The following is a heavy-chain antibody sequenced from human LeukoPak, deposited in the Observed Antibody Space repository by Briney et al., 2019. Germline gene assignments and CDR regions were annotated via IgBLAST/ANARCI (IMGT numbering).Heavy chain of an antibody. D-gene: IGHD4-17*01. CDR3: AKNLRDYGYFDH. Sequence: PGGSLRLSCAASGFTFSSYSMNWVRQAPGKGLEWVSSISSSSSYIYYADSVKGRFTISRDNSKNTLYLQMNSLRAEDTALYYCAKNLRDYGYFDHWGQGTLVTVSS. CDR2: ISSSSSYI. J-gene: IGHJ4*02. CDR1: GFTFSSYS. V-gene: IGHV3-21*04.